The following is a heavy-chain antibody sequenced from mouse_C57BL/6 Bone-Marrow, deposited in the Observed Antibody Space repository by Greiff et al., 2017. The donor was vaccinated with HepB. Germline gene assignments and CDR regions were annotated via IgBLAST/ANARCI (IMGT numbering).Heavy chain of an antibody. D-gene: IGHD2-1*01. CDR2: IRLKSDNYAT. V-gene: IGHV6-3*01. J-gene: IGHJ3*01. CDR3: TGGLYGNSFAY. Sequence: EVKLMESGGGLVQPGGSMKLSCVASGFTFSNYWMNWVRQSPEKGLEWVAQIRLKSDNYATHYAESVKGRFTISRDDSKSSVYLQMNNLRAEDTGIYYCTGGLYGNSFAYWGQGTLVTVSA. CDR1: GFTFSNYW.